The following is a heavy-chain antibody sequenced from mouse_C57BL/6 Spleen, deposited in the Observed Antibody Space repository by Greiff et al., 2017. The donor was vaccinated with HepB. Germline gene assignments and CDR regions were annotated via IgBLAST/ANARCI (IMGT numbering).Heavy chain of an antibody. D-gene: IGHD1-1*01. V-gene: IGHV1-64*01. J-gene: IGHJ3*01. CDR2: IHPNSGST. CDR3: AREGGYCYGSSYGGFAY. Sequence: QVQLQQPGAELVKPGASVKLSCKASGYTFTSYWMHWVKQRPGQGLEWIGMIHPNSGSTNYNEKFKSKATLTVDKSSSTAYMQLSSLTSEDSAVSDSAREGGYCYGSSYGGFAYWGQGTLVTVSA. CDR1: GYTFTSYW.